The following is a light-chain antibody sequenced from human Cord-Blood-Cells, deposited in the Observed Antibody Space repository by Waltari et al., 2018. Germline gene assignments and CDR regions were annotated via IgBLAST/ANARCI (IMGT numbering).Light chain of an antibody. CDR1: SSAAGGYNY. J-gene: IGLJ1*01. V-gene: IGLV2-14*01. CDR2: DVS. CDR3: SSYTSSSTYV. Sequence: QSALTQPASVSGSPGQSITISCTGTSSAAGGYNYVSWYQQHPGKAPQLMIYDVSNRPSGVSNRFSGSKSGNTASLTISGLQAEDEADYYCSSYTSSSTYVFGTGTKVTVL.